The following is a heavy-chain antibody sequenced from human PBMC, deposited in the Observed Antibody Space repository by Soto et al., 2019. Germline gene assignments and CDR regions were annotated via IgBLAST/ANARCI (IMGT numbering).Heavy chain of an antibody. V-gene: IGHV3-30-3*01. CDR1: GFTFSSYA. D-gene: IGHD6-19*01. CDR2: ISYDGSNK. CDR3: ARDRSADRFVQYFQH. J-gene: IGHJ1*01. Sequence: PGGSLRLSCAASGFTFSSYAMHWVRQAPGKGLEWVAVISYDGSNKYYADSVKGRFTISRDNSKNTLYLQMNSLRAEDTAVYYCARDRSADRFVQYFQHWGPGTRVTVS.